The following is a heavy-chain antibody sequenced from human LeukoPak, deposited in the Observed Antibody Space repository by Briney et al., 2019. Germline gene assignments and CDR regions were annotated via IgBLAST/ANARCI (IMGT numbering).Heavy chain of an antibody. CDR3: ARESGNYDSSGYPLYAFDI. CDR1: GGSISSYY. D-gene: IGHD3-22*01. J-gene: IGHJ3*02. CDR2: IYYSGST. V-gene: IGHV4-59*01. Sequence: PSETLSLTCTVSGGSISSYYWSWIRQPPRKGLEWIGYIYYSGSTNYNPSLKTRGTISVDTSKYQFSLKLSSVTAADTAVYYCARESGNYDSSGYPLYAFDIWGQGTMVTVSS.